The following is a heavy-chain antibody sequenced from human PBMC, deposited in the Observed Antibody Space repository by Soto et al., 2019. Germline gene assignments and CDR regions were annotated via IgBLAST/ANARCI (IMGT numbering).Heavy chain of an antibody. Sequence: EVQLVESGGGLVKPGGSLRLSCAASGFSFSDYSMNWVRQAPGKGREWVSSISGSSSYIYYADSLKGRVTVSRDNAEKSLYLQMNSLRAEDTAVYYCARDGAYCSGTGCRDYYHYMDVWGKGTTVTVSS. D-gene: IGHD2-2*01. CDR2: ISGSSSYI. CDR1: GFSFSDYS. CDR3: ARDGAYCSGTGCRDYYHYMDV. J-gene: IGHJ6*03. V-gene: IGHV3-21*01.